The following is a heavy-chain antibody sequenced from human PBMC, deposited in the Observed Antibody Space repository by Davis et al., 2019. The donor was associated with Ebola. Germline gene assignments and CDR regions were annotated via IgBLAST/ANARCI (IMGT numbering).Heavy chain of an antibody. CDR1: GGSIRDYTTY. D-gene: IGHD6-19*01. CDR2: LYYTGSP. V-gene: IGHV4-39*07. Sequence: PGGSLRLSCTVSGGSIRDYTTYWSWIRKAPGKGLEWIGTLYYTGSPYYNPALKSRLFLSVDTSKNQFSLELTSVTAADTAMYYCARNTSGFGHFDFWGQGILITVSS. CDR3: ARNTSGFGHFDF. J-gene: IGHJ4*02.